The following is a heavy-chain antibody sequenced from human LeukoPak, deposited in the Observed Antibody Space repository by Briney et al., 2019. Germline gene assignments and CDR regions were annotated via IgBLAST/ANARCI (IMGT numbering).Heavy chain of an antibody. CDR2: IHTSGTT. D-gene: IGHD3-10*01. CDR3: ARMPPVRGVRNFYFYYYVDV. CDR1: GASIDGYY. J-gene: IGHJ6*03. V-gene: IGHV4-4*07. Sequence: SETLPLTCTVSGASIDGYYWSWIRQPAGQSPEWIGRIHTSGTTNYNPAFKSRVIMSVDTSDKQFSLNVSSVTAADTAVYYCARMPPVRGVRNFYFYYYVDVWGRGTTVTVSS.